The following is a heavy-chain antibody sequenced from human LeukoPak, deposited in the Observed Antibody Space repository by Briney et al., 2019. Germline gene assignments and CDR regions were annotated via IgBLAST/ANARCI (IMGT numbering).Heavy chain of an antibody. D-gene: IGHD1-26*01. CDR2: INHSGST. CDR1: GGSFSGYY. J-gene: IGHJ4*02. CDR3: ARVKRGSYGALDY. V-gene: IGHV4-34*01. Sequence: SETLSLTCAVYGGSFSGYYWSWIRQPPGKGLEWIGEINHSGSTNYNPSLKSRVTISVDTSKNQFSLKLSSVTAADTAVYYCARVKRGSYGALDYWGQGTLVTVSS.